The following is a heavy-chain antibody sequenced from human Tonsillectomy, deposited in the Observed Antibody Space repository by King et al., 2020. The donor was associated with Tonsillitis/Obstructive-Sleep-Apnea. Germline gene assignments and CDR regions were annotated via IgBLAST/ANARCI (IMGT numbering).Heavy chain of an antibody. D-gene: IGHD3-10*01. CDR1: GFTFGDYA. CDR2: IRSKAYRGTT. J-gene: IGHJ4*02. CDR3: TRDQDYYGSGSPAFGY. Sequence: VQLVESGGGLVKPGRSLRFSCTASGFTFGDYAMSWFRQAPGKGLEWVGFIRSKAYRGTTEYAASVKGRFTISRDDSESIAYLQMDGLKTEDTAVYYCTRDQDYYGSGSPAFGYWGQGTLVTVSS. V-gene: IGHV3-49*05.